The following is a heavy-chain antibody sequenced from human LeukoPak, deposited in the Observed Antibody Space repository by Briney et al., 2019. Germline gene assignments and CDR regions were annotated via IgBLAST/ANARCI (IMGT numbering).Heavy chain of an antibody. CDR2: INHSGST. CDR1: GGSFSGYY. D-gene: IGHD2-15*01. V-gene: IGHV4-34*01. Sequence: PSETLSLTCAVYGGSFSGYYWSWIRQPPGKGLEWIGEINHSGSTNYNPSLKSRVTISVDTSKNQFSLKLSSVTAADTAVYYCAGLGYCSGGSCRGDPNWGQGTLVTVSS. J-gene: IGHJ4*02. CDR3: AGLGYCSGGSCRGDPN.